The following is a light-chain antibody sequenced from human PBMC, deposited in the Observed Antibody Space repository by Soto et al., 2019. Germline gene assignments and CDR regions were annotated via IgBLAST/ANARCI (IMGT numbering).Light chain of an antibody. CDR1: SSDVGAYNY. Sequence: QSALTQPASVSGSPGQSITISCTGTSSDVGAYNYVSWYQQFPDKAPILIIYDVSYRPSGVSNRFSGSKSGNTASLSISGLQAEDEADYYCSSYTSSSTLFGGGTKLTVL. J-gene: IGLJ2*01. CDR3: SSYTSSSTL. CDR2: DVS. V-gene: IGLV2-14*03.